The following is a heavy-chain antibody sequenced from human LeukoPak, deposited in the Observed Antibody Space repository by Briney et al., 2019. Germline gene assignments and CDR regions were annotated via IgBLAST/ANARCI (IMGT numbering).Heavy chain of an antibody. J-gene: IGHJ3*02. CDR2: IYSGGST. Sequence: GGSLRLSCAASGFTVSSNYMSWVRQAPGKGLEWVSVIYSGGSTYYADSVKGRYTISRDNSKNTLYLQMNSLRAEDTAVYYCARVGVAVAGTKDAFDIWGQGTMVTVSS. CDR3: ARVGVAVAGTKDAFDI. D-gene: IGHD6-19*01. CDR1: GFTVSSNY. V-gene: IGHV3-53*01.